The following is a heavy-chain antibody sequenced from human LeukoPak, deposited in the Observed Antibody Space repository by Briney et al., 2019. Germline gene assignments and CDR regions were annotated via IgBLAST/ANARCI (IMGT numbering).Heavy chain of an antibody. CDR3: AKEVVVVPAAINYFDY. J-gene: IGHJ4*02. CDR2: ISGSGGST. D-gene: IGHD2-2*01. CDR1: GSTFSSYA. V-gene: IGHV3-23*01. Sequence: GGSLRLSCAASGSTFSSYAMSWVRQAPGKGLEWVSAISGSGGSTYYADSVKGRFTISRDNSKNTLHLQMNSLRAEDTAVYYCAKEVVVVPAAINYFDYWGQGTLVTVSS.